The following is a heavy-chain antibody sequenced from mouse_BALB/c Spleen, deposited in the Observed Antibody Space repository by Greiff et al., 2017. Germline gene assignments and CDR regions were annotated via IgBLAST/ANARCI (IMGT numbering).Heavy chain of an antibody. CDR1: GFTFSSYA. Sequence: EVKVVESGGGLVKPGGSLKLSCAASGFTFSSYAMSWVRQSPEKRLEWVAEISSGGSYTYYPDTVTGRFTISRDNAKNTLYLEMSSLRSEDTAMYYCASHYYGFWFAYWGQGTLVTVSA. V-gene: IGHV5-9-4*01. J-gene: IGHJ3*01. CDR3: ASHYYGFWFAY. CDR2: ISSGGSYT. D-gene: IGHD1-2*01.